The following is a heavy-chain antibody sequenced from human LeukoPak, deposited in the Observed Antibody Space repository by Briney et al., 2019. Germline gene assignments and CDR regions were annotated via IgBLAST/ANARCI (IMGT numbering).Heavy chain of an antibody. CDR3: ATSSGSYEQDAFDI. D-gene: IGHD1-26*01. CDR1: GGSISSGGYY. J-gene: IGHJ3*02. CDR2: IYYSGSN. Sequence: SETLSLTCTVSGGSISSGGYYWSWLRQHPGTGLEWIGYIYYSGSNYYNPSLKSRVTISVDTSKNQFSLKLSSVTAADTAVYYCATSSGSYEQDAFDIWGQGTMVTVSS. V-gene: IGHV4-31*03.